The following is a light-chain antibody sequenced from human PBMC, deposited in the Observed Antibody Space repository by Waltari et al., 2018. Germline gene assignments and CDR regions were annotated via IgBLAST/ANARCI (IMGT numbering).Light chain of an antibody. V-gene: IGLV2-11*01. J-gene: IGLJ3*02. Sequence: QSALTQPRSVSGSPGQSVTIACTGSSNDVGGYAFVSWYQLHPGKAPNLIIYDVTKRPSRVPDRFSGSKSAHTASLTISGLQSEDEADYYCCSSIGATSDWVFGGGTRVTVL. CDR1: SNDVGGYAF. CDR3: CSSIGATSDWV. CDR2: DVT.